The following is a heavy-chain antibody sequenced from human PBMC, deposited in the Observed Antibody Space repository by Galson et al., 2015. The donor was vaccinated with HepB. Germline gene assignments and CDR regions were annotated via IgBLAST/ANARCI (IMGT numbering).Heavy chain of an antibody. CDR1: GFSLSTTDVR. V-gene: IGHV2-70*04. J-gene: IGHJ2*01. D-gene: IGHD6-19*01. CDR3: ARSGYRSGWYPWYFDL. Sequence: PALVKPTQTLTLTCTFSGFSLSTTDVRVSWIPQPPGKALEWLARIDWDDDKFYSTPLKTRLTISKDTSKNQVALTMTNMDPVDTATYYGARSGYRSGWYPWYFDLWGRGTLVTVSS. CDR2: IDWDDDK.